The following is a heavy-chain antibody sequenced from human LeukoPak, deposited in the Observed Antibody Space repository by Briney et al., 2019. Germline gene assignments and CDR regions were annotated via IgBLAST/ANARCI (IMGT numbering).Heavy chain of an antibody. D-gene: IGHD5-24*01. CDR2: ISNYNGNT. V-gene: IGHV1-18*01. J-gene: IGHJ4*02. CDR1: GYTFTSYG. CDR3: ARMEMATAIFDY. Sequence: ASVKVSCKASGYTFTSYGINWVRQAPGQGLEWMGWISNYNGNTNYAQNLQGRVTMTTDTSTSTAYMELRSLRSDDTAMYYCARMEMATAIFDYWGQGTLVTVSS.